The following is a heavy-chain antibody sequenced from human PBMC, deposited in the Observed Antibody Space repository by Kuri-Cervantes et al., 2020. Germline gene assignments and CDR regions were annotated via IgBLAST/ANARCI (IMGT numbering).Heavy chain of an antibody. CDR1: GGSISSGGYS. Sequence: SETLSLTCAVSGGSISSGGYSWSWIRQPPGKGLEWIGYIYHSGSTYYSPSLKSRVTISVDTSKNQFSLKLSSVTAADTAVYYCARTDPNYYGSGSLAFDIWGQGTMVTVSS. CDR3: ARTDPNYYGSGSLAFDI. V-gene: IGHV4-30-2*01. J-gene: IGHJ3*02. CDR2: IYHSGST. D-gene: IGHD3-10*01.